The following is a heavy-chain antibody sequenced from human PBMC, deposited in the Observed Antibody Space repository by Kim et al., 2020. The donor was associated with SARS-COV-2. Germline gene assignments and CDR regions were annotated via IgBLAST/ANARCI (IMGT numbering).Heavy chain of an antibody. CDR2: ISWNSGSI. CDR1: GFTFDDYA. J-gene: IGHJ4*02. CDR3: AKVCGGSCYSSPFDY. Sequence: GGSLRLSCAASGFTFDDYAMHWVRQAPGKGLEWVSGISWNSGSIGYADSVKGRFTISRDNAKNSLYLQMNSLRAEETALYYCAKVCGGSCYSSPFDYWGQGTLVTVSS. D-gene: IGHD2-15*01. V-gene: IGHV3-9*01.